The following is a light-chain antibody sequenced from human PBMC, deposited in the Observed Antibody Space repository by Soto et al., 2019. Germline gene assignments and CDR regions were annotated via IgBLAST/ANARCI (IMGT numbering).Light chain of an antibody. CDR3: SSYTSSSTLNV. Sequence: QSVLTQPASVSGSPGQSITISCTGASSNVGGYNYVSWYQQHPGKAPKRMIYDVSNRPSGVSNRFSGSKSGNTASLTISGLQAVDEADYYCSSYTSSSTLNVCGTGTKVTVL. CDR1: SSNVGGYNY. V-gene: IGLV2-14*01. J-gene: IGLJ1*01. CDR2: DVS.